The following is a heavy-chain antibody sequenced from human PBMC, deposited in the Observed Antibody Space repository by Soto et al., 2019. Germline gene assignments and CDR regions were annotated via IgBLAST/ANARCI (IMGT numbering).Heavy chain of an antibody. Sequence: DVQLLESGGGLVQPEGSLRLSCAASGFTFSSYAMGWGRQGPGKGLGWVAVVSIGGSTHYEDSVRGRFTISRDNSKNTLSLQMNSLTAEDTAVYFCAKRRGAGGHFDYWGQGALVTVSS. D-gene: IGHD2-15*01. J-gene: IGHJ4*02. CDR2: VSIGGST. CDR3: AKRRGAGGHFDY. V-gene: IGHV3-23*01. CDR1: GFTFSSYA.